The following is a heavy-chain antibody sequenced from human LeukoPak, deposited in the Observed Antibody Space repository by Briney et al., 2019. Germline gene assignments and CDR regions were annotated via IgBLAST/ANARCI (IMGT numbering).Heavy chain of an antibody. J-gene: IGHJ6*02. Sequence: GGPLRLSCTASGFTFSSYAMSWVRQAPGKGLEWVSAISGSGGSTYYADSVKARFTISRDNSKNTLYLQMNSLRPEDTAVYHCARDGDQKFWSGYSYHYYHGMDVWGQGTTVTVSS. CDR1: GFTFSSYA. CDR2: ISGSGGST. V-gene: IGHV3-23*01. D-gene: IGHD3-3*01. CDR3: ARDGDQKFWSGYSYHYYHGMDV.